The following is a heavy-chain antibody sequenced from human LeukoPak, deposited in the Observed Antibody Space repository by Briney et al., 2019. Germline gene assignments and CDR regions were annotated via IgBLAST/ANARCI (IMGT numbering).Heavy chain of an antibody. J-gene: IGHJ4*02. CDR2: ISGSGGNT. Sequence: GGSLRLSCAGSGFTFSSNPLSWVRQAPGKGLEWVSAISGSGGNTYYGDSVRGRFTISRDNSKNTLYLQMNTLRADDTVVYYGATTKQARRYFDYWGQGILVTVSS. CDR3: ATTKQARRYFDY. D-gene: IGHD1-1*01. CDR1: GFTFSSNP. V-gene: IGHV3-23*01.